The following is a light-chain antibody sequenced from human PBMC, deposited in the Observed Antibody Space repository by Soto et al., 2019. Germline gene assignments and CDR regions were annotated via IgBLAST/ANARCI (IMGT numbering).Light chain of an antibody. J-gene: IGLJ2*01. CDR3: SSYTAITTTRV. CDR1: SSDVGGYNY. V-gene: IGLV2-14*03. CDR2: DVS. Sequence: QSVLTQPASVSGSPGQSITISCTGTSSDVGGYNYVSWYQQHPGKAPQLMIYDVSSRPSGVSLRFSGSKSGNTASLTISGLQAEDEAYYFCSSYTAITTTRVFGGGTKLTV.